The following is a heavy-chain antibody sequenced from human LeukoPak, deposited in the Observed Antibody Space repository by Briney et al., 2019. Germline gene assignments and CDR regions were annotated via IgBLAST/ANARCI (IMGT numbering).Heavy chain of an antibody. V-gene: IGHV4-59*11. CDR3: ARDRTGLGNYFDY. Sequence: SETLSRTCTVSGGSTTSHYWSWIRQPPGKGLEWIGYIYYSGSTTYNPSLKSRVTISLDTSKRQLSLRLTSVTAADTAVYYCARDRTGLGNYFDYWGRGTLVTVSS. CDR1: GGSTTSHY. D-gene: IGHD1-14*01. CDR2: IYYSGST. J-gene: IGHJ4*02.